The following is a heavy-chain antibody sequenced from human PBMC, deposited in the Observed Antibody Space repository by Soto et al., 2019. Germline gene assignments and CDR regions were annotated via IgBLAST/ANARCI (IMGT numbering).Heavy chain of an antibody. D-gene: IGHD2-21*01. J-gene: IGHJ4*02. CDR2: IDAGGTST. V-gene: IGHV3-74*01. CDR3: TRDLRVDARSLFSF. Sequence: GGSLRLSCAASGFTFSSYWMHWVRQAPGKGLVWVSRIDAGGTSTNYADSVKGRFTISRDNAKNTLYLQMDSLRAEDTALYYCTRDLRVDARSLFSFCGQG. CDR1: GFTFSSYW.